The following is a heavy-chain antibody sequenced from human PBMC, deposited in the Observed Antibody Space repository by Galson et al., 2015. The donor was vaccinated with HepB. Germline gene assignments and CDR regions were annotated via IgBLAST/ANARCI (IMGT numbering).Heavy chain of an antibody. D-gene: IGHD5-18*01. V-gene: IGHV1-46*01. CDR1: GYIFTTYY. CDR3: ASALGYSYGTRQYYYGMDV. Sequence: SVKVSCKASGYIFTTYYMHWVRQAPGQGPEWMGIINPSGGSTSYAQKFQGRVTMTRDTSTSTVNMELSSLRSEDTAVYYCASALGYSYGTRQYYYGMDVWGQGTTVTVSS. CDR2: INPSGGST. J-gene: IGHJ6*02.